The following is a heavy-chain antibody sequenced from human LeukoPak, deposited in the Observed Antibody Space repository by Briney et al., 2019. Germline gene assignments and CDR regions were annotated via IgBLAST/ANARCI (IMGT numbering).Heavy chain of an antibody. CDR2: IYYSGST. D-gene: IGHD5-18*01. CDR1: GGSISSYY. CDR3: ARGLGYSYVAAFDI. Sequence: PSETLSLTCTVSGGSISSYYWSWIRQPPGKGLEWIGYIYYSGSTNYNPSLKSRVTISVDTSKNQFSLKLSSVTAADTAVYYCARGLGYSYVAAFDIWGQGTMVTVSS. J-gene: IGHJ3*02. V-gene: IGHV4-59*01.